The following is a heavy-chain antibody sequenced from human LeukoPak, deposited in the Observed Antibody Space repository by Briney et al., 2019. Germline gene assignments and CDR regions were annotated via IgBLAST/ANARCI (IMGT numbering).Heavy chain of an antibody. CDR1: GFPFHEYG. D-gene: IGHD3-10*01. Sequence: GGSLRLSCPASGFPFHEYGLRWLRQAPAKGLEWVSFICWHGEYTYYSDSVKGRVTISRDNSKNTVYVQLNGLSAEDSGVYYCSKPHFGVHPGVWPSWGQGTLGTVSS. CDR2: ICWHGEYT. J-gene: IGHJ5*02. V-gene: IGHV3-43D*03. CDR3: SKPHFGVHPGVWPS.